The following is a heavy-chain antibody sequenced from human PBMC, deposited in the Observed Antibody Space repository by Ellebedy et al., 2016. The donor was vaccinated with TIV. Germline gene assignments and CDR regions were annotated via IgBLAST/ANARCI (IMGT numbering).Heavy chain of an antibody. J-gene: IGHJ4*02. V-gene: IGHV1-18*04. CDR3: ARDMVQGMVARYLWFDY. D-gene: IGHD5-12*01. CDR2: ISAYTGDT. CDR1: GYAFGSYS. Sequence: ASVKVSCKASGYAFGSYSYSWVRQAPGQGLEWMGWISAYTGDTNYSQKFQGRVTITTDTSTSTAYMELRRLRSDETAVYYCARDMVQGMVARYLWFDYWGQGTLVTVSS.